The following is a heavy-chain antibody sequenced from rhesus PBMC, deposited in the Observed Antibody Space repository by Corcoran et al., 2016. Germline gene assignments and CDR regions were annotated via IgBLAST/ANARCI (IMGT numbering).Heavy chain of an antibody. CDR3: ASTYYYDSGFGY. V-gene: IGHV4-169*01. D-gene: IGHD3-28*01. CDR1: GGSISSSY. J-gene: IGHJ4*01. CDR2: IFVSGSST. Sequence: QVQLQESGPAVVKPSETLSVTCAVSGGSISSSYWSWIRQAPGKGLDWIGDIFVSGSSTNYNPSLKSRGTLLVDTSKSQLSLKLSCVTAADTAVYYCASTYYYDSGFGYWGQGVLVTVSS.